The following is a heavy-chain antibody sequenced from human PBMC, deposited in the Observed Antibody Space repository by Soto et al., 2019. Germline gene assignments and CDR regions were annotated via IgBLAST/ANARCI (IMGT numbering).Heavy chain of an antibody. D-gene: IGHD2-2*01. CDR1: GGSVSSGSYY. Sequence: SETLSLTCTVSGGSVSSGSYYWSWIRQPPGKGLEWIGYIYYSGSTNYNPSLKSRVTISVDTSKNQFSLKLSSVTAADTAVYYCARETRPHIMPSPTFNYWAQEPLVTVSS. J-gene: IGHJ4*02. CDR3: ARETRPHIMPSPTFNY. V-gene: IGHV4-61*01. CDR2: IYYSGST.